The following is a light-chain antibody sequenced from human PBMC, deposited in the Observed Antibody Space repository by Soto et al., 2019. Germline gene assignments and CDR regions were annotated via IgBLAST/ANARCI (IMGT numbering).Light chain of an antibody. V-gene: IGKV3-11*01. CDR1: QSVSSY. CDR2: DAS. Sequence: IVLTQSPATLSLSPGERATLSCRASQSVSSYLAWYQQKPGQAPRLLIYDASNRATGIPARFSGSGSGTDFTLTISSLEPEGFAVYYCQQRGNWITFGQGTRLEIK. J-gene: IGKJ5*01. CDR3: QQRGNWIT.